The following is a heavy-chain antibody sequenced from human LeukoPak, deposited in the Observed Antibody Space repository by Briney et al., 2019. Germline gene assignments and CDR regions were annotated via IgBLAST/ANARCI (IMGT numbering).Heavy chain of an antibody. CDR3: TTYYDSSGYAPYAFDI. CDR2: IKSKTEGGTT. CDR1: GFTFSNAW. J-gene: IGHJ3*02. D-gene: IGHD3-22*01. Sequence: GGSLRLSCAASGFTFSNAWMSWVRQAPGKGLEWVGRIKSKTEGGTTDYAAPVKGRFTISRDDSKNMLYLQMNSLKTEDTAVYYCTTYYDSSGYAPYAFDIWGQGTMVTVSS. V-gene: IGHV3-15*01.